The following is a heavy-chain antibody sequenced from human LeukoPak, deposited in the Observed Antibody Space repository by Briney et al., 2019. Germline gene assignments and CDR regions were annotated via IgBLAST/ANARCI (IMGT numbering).Heavy chain of an antibody. CDR3: ARSRGFGELFPFDF. CDR2: IDWDDDK. D-gene: IGHD3-10*01. J-gene: IGHJ4*02. Sequence: SGPTLVNPTQTLTLTCTFSGFSLSTSGMCVSWIRQPPGKALECLALIDWDDDKYYSTSLKTRLTISKDTSKNQVVLTMTNMDPVDTATYFCARSRGFGELFPFDFWGQGTLVTVSS. CDR1: GFSLSTSGMC. V-gene: IGHV2-70*01.